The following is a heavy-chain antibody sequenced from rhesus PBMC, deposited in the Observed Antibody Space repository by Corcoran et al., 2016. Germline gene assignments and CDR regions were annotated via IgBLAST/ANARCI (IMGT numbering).Heavy chain of an antibody. Sequence: QVQLQQWGEGLVKPSETLSLTCAVYGGSISGYYYWSWIRQPPGKGLAWIGYIYGNSASTNYNPSLKNRVTISKDTSKNQFSLKRSSVTAADTAVYYCARGADGSGYYYGLDSWGQGVVVTVSS. J-gene: IGHJ6*01. V-gene: IGHV4-73*01. CDR1: GGSISGYYY. CDR2: IYGNSAST. CDR3: ARGADGSGYYYGLDS. D-gene: IGHD2-21*01.